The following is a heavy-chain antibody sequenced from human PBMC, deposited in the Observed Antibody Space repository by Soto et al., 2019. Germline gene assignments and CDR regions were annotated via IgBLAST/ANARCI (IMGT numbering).Heavy chain of an antibody. CDR3: AREPEHSGVIDI. CDR1: GFTFSSYG. D-gene: IGHD1-26*01. J-gene: IGHJ3*02. Sequence: QVQLVESGGGVVQPGRSLRLSCAASGFTFSSYGMHWVRQAPGKGLEWVAVIWYDGSNKYYADSVKGRFTISRDNSKNTLYLQMNSLRAEDTAVYYCAREPEHSGVIDIWGQGTMVTVSS. V-gene: IGHV3-33*01. CDR2: IWYDGSNK.